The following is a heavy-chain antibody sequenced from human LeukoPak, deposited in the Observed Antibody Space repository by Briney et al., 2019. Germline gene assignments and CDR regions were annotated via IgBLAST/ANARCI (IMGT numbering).Heavy chain of an antibody. J-gene: IGHJ4*02. CDR3: ARDSSGPLY. CDR2: IYSSGGT. V-gene: IGHV3-66*01. D-gene: IGHD6-19*01. Sequence: GGSLRLSCAASGFTVSNNYMSWVRQAPGKGLEWVSVIYSSGGTYYADSVKGRFTISRDNSENTLYLQMNSLSAEDTAVYYCARDSSGPLYWGQGTLVTVSS. CDR1: GFTVSNNY.